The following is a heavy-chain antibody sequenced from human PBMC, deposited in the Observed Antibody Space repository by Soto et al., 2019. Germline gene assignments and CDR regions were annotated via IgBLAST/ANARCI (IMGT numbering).Heavy chain of an antibody. V-gene: IGHV3-23*01. D-gene: IGHD6-13*01. CDR2: ISGSGTST. CDR1: GFTFSNYA. CDR3: AFTNSGSWSYYYFGMDV. Sequence: GESLKISCAASGFTFSNYAMNWVRQAPGKGLEWVSAISGSGTSTYYAESVKGRFTISRDNSKNTLTLQMNSLRAEDTAVYNCAFTNSGSWSYYYFGMDVWGQGTTVTVSS. J-gene: IGHJ6*02.